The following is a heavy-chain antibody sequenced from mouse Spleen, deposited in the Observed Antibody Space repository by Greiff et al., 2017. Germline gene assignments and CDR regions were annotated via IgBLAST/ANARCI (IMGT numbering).Heavy chain of an antibody. CDR1: GFNIKDDY. V-gene: IGHV14-4*01. Sequence: DVQLQESGAELVRPGASVKLSCTASGFNIKDDYMHWVKQRPEQGLEWIGWIDPENGDTEYASKFQGKATITADTSSNTAYLQLSSLTSEDTAVYYCTYRYDGYWGQGTTLTVSS. D-gene: IGHD2-14*01. J-gene: IGHJ2*01. CDR3: TYRYDGY. CDR2: IDPENGDT.